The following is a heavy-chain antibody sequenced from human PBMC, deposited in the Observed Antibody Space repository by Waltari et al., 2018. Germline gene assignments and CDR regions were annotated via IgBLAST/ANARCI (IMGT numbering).Heavy chain of an antibody. CDR2: VSSRGTT. J-gene: IGHJ3*01. D-gene: IGHD5-12*01. CDR3: ATYIGASVGTAAFDV. V-gene: IGHV4-39*01. Sequence: QLQLQESGPRLVRPSETLSLICRVSGVSITSNRHYWAWIRQSPGQGLEWIGTVSSRGTTYSAPSRKSRVSVSRDTSKNQVSLILGSVTAADMAVYYCATYIGASVGTAAFDVWGQGTMVTVSS. CDR1: GVSITSNRHY.